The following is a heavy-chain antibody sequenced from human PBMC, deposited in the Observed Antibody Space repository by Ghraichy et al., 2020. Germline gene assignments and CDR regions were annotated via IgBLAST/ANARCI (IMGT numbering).Heavy chain of an antibody. D-gene: IGHD3-10*01. V-gene: IGHV1-18*04. CDR2: ISVYNGST. J-gene: IGHJ6*04. CDR1: GYIFIDYG. Sequence: ASVTVSCTASGYIFIDYGMSWVRQAPGRGLEWLGWISVYNGSTNYAQRFQGRVTMTTDTSTNTAYMELRSLRSDDTAVYYCAREAVLRGVVAGGGYYRYGMDVWGEGTTVAVSS. CDR3: AREAVLRGVVAGGGYYRYGMDV.